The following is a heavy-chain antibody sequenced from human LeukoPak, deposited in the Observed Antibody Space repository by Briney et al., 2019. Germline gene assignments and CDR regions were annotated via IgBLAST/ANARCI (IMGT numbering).Heavy chain of an antibody. V-gene: IGHV1-69*04. CDR2: IIPILGIA. J-gene: IGHJ4*02. CDR3: AGTYYYGSGSYYPLDY. CDR1: GVTFSSYA. D-gene: IGHD3-10*01. Sequence: GASVKVSCKASGVTFSSYAIIWVRQAPGQGLEWMGRIIPILGIANYAQKFQGRVTITADKSTSTAYMELSSLRSEDTAVYYCAGTYYYGSGSYYPLDYWGQGTLVTVSS.